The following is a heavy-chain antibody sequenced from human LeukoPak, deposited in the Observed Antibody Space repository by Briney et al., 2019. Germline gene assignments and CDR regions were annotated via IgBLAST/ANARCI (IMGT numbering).Heavy chain of an antibody. CDR2: IYHSGST. CDR1: GYSISSGYY. D-gene: IGHD2-2*01. J-gene: IGHJ5*02. V-gene: IGHV4-38-2*01. Sequence: SETLSLTCAVSGYSISSGYYWGWIRQPPGKGLEWIGSIYHSGSTYYNPSLKSRVTISVDTSKNQFSLKLSSATAADTAVYYCARGVVPPRWNWFDPWGQGTLVTVSS. CDR3: ARGVVPPRWNWFDP.